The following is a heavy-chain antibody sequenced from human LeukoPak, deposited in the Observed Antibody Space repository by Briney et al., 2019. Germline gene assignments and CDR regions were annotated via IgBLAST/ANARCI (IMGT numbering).Heavy chain of an antibody. J-gene: IGHJ5*02. CDR2: VSGSGITT. V-gene: IGHV3-23*01. CDR3: AKYGGSSATVNWFDP. CDR1: GFTFSSYA. Sequence: GGSLTLSCVASGFTFSSYAMSWVRQAPGKGLEWVSVVSGSGITTYYADSVKGRFTISRDNSKNKLYLQMNSLRAEDTAVYYCAKYGGSSATVNWFDPWGQGTLVTVSS. D-gene: IGHD1-26*01.